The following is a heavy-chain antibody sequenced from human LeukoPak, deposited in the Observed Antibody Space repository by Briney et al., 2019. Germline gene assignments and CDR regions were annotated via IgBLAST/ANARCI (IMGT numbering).Heavy chain of an antibody. CDR2: MNPNSGNT. D-gene: IGHD6-13*01. CDR1: GYTFASYD. Sequence: ASVKVSCKASGYTFASYDINWVRQATGQGLEWMGWMNPNSGNTGYAQKFQGRVTITRNTSISTAYMELSSLRSEDTAVYYCARPEAGSAAGRGLGYWGQGTLVTVSS. CDR3: ARPEAGSAAGRGLGY. J-gene: IGHJ4*02. V-gene: IGHV1-8*03.